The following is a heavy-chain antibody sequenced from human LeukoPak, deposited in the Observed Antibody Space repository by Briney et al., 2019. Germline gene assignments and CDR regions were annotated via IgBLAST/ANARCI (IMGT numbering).Heavy chain of an antibody. V-gene: IGHV3-30*04. CDR3: ARGFPHHYDSRGIKFDF. CDR1: GFTFRSYA. J-gene: IGHJ4*02. Sequence: PGRSLRLSCAASGFTFRSYAMHWVRQAPGKGLEWVAVISYDGSNKKYADSVKGRFTISRDNSKNTLYLQMNSLRAGDTAVYYCARGFPHHYDSRGIKFDFWGQGILVSVSS. CDR2: ISYDGSNK. D-gene: IGHD3-22*01.